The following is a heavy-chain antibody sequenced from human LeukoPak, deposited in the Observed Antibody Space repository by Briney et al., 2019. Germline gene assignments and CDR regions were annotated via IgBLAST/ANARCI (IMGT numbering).Heavy chain of an antibody. V-gene: IGHV4-34*01. D-gene: IGHD6-13*01. CDR3: AGGSGSWWANWFDP. J-gene: IGHJ5*02. CDR2: INHSGST. Sequence: KSSETLSLTCAVYGGSFSGYYWSWIRQPPGKGLEWIGEINHSGSTSYNPSLKSRVTISVDTSKNQFSLKLSSVTAADTAVYYCAGGSGSWWANWFDPWGQGTLVTVSS. CDR1: GGSFSGYY.